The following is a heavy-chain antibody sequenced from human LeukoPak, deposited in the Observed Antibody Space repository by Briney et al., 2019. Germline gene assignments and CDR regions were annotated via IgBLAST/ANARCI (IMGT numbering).Heavy chain of an antibody. V-gene: IGHV1-8*01. CDR1: GYTFTSYD. CDR3: VREGYSMVRGRLTSWFDP. CDR2: MNPNSGNT. J-gene: IGHJ5*02. Sequence: GASVKVSCKASGYTFTSYDINWVRQATGQGLEWMGWMNPNSGNTGYAQKFQGRVTMTRNTSISTAYMELSSLRSEDTAVYYCVREGYSMVRGRLTSWFDPWGQGTLVTVSS. D-gene: IGHD3-10*01.